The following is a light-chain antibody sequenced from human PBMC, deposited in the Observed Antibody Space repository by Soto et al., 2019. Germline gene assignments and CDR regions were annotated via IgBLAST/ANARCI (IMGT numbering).Light chain of an antibody. CDR1: SSDVGSYNL. CDR2: EGS. V-gene: IGLV2-23*01. J-gene: IGLJ3*02. Sequence: QSVLTQPASVSGSPGQSITISCTGTSSDVGSYNLVSWYQQHPGKAPKLMIYEGSKRPSGVSNRFSGSKSGNTASLTISGLQAEDEADYYCCSYAGSSRVLGGGTKLTVL. CDR3: CSYAGSSRV.